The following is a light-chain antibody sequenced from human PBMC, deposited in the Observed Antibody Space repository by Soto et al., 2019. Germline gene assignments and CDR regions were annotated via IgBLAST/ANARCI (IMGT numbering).Light chain of an antibody. Sequence: EIVLTQSPGTLSLSPGERATLSCRASQSVSSNFLAWYQQKPGQAPRLLIYGASNRATGIPDRFSGSGSGTDFTLTISGLEPEDFAVYYCQQYGTSPFTFGPGTKVDIK. CDR2: GAS. J-gene: IGKJ3*01. V-gene: IGKV3-20*01. CDR1: QSVSSNF. CDR3: QQYGTSPFT.